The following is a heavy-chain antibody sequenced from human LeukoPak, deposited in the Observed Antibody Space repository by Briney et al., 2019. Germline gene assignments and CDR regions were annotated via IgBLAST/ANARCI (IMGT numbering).Heavy chain of an antibody. CDR3: ARPALGDYYYMDV. CDR2: IKQDGSEK. D-gene: IGHD3-16*01. V-gene: IGHV3-7*01. J-gene: IGHJ6*03. CDR1: GFTFSSYW. Sequence: PGGSLRLSCAASGFTFSSYWMSWVRQAPGKGLEWVANIKQDGSEKYYVDSVKGRFTISRDNAKNSLYLQMNSLRAEDTAVYYCARPALGDYYYMDVWGKGTTVTVSS.